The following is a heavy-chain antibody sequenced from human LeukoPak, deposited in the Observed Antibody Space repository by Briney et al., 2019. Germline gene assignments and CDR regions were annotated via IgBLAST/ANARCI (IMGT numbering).Heavy chain of an antibody. CDR2: ISGSGGST. CDR3: ARGRRTLIVGATRNAFDV. J-gene: IGHJ3*01. V-gene: IGHV3-23*01. CDR1: GFTFSNYG. Sequence: GGSLRLSCAASGFTFSNYGMSWVRQAPGKGLEWVSAISGSGGSTYYADSVKGRFTISRDNSKNTLYLQMNSLRAEDTAVYYCARGRRTLIVGATRNAFDVWGQGTIVTVSS. D-gene: IGHD1-26*01.